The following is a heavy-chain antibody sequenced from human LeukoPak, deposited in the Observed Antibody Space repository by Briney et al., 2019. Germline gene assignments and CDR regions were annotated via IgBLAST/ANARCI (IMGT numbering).Heavy chain of an antibody. CDR1: GYSISSGYH. CDR3: ARVGDQWLLQYYFYY. D-gene: IGHD6-19*01. Sequence: SATLSLICAVSGYSISSGYHWGWIRQPPGKGLEWVGSIYHSGSTNYNPSLKSLVTISVDTSKNQYSLKLSSVTDADTAVYNCARVGDQWLLQYYFYYWGQGTQVTVSS. V-gene: IGHV4-38-2*01. J-gene: IGHJ4*02. CDR2: IYHSGST.